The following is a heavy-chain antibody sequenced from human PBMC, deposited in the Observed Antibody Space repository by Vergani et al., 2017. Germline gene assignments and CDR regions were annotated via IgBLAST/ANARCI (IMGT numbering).Heavy chain of an antibody. Sequence: EVQLVESGGGLIQPGGSLRLSCAASGFTFSDYDMHWVRRAPGQGLEWVSAIGTAGDTYYPGSVKGRFTISRENAKNSFYLQMSSLRAGDTAVYYCARGSSGWSPFDYWGQGTLVTVSS. D-gene: IGHD6-19*01. CDR2: IGTAGDT. J-gene: IGHJ4*02. CDR1: GFTFSDYD. V-gene: IGHV3-13*01. CDR3: ARGSSGWSPFDY.